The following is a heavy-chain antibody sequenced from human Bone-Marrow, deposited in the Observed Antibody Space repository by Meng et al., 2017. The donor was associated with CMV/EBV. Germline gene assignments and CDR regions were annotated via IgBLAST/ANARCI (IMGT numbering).Heavy chain of an antibody. Sequence: GESLKISCVGAGFTFRSYSIHWVRQAPGKGLEWVALISFDGSNQYYADSAKGRFTVSRDNSQNTLYLQMNGLRTEDTAVYYCARERDRQVGYRSYGMDVWGQGTTVTLSS. J-gene: IGHJ6*02. D-gene: IGHD5-24*01. V-gene: IGHV3-30*04. CDR3: ARERDRQVGYRSYGMDV. CDR1: GFTFRSYS. CDR2: ISFDGSNQ.